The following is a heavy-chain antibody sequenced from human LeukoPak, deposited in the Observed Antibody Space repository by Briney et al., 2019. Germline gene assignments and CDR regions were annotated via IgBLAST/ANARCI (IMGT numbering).Heavy chain of an antibody. Sequence: SETLSLTCTVSGGSISSSSYYWGWIRQPPGKGLEWIGSIYYSGSTYYNPSLKSRVTISVDTSKNQFSLKLSSVTAADTAVYYCAGHLEQWLEVGSFDYWGQGTLVTVSS. CDR3: AGHLEQWLEVGSFDY. V-gene: IGHV4-39*01. D-gene: IGHD6-19*01. CDR2: IYYSGST. J-gene: IGHJ4*02. CDR1: GGSISSSSYY.